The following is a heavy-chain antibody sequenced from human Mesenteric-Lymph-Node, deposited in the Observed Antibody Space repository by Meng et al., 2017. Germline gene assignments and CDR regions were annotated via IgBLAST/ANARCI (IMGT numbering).Heavy chain of an antibody. CDR3: ARVGAYCGGDCYHPR. Sequence: VDVKESGHGVVKASGTLSLTCAVSGGSLSSRNWWSWVRQPPGKGLEWIGEIYHSGSTNYNPSLKSRVTISVDESKNQFSLRLSSVTAADTAVYYCARVGAYCGGDCYHPRWGQGTLVTVSS. J-gene: IGHJ4*02. CDR2: IYHSGST. D-gene: IGHD2-21*02. V-gene: IGHV4-4*02. CDR1: GGSLSSRNW.